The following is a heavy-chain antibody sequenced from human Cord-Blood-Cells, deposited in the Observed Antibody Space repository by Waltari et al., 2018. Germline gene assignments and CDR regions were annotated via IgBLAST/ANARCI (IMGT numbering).Heavy chain of an antibody. Sequence: QVQLVQSGAAVKKPGASVKGSRKACGYTFTAHYIHWVRQAPGQGLEWMGWINPNSGGTNYAQKFQGRVTMTRDTSISTAYMELSRLRSDDTAVYYCARDQKDPYPAFDIWGQGTMVTVSS. CDR2: INPNSGGT. CDR1: GYTFTAHY. J-gene: IGHJ3*02. V-gene: IGHV1-2*02. CDR3: ARDQKDPYPAFDI. D-gene: IGHD2-15*01.